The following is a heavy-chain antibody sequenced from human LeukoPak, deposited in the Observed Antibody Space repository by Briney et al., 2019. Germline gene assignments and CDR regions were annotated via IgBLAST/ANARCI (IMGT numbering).Heavy chain of an antibody. J-gene: IGHJ6*03. CDR1: GFTFSIYA. CDR3: ARDRGHMDV. CDR2: ISYDGSNK. Sequence: GRSLRLSCAASGFTFSIYAMFWVRQAPGKGLEWVAVISYDGSNKYYADSVKGRITIARDNSKNTLNLQMNSLRAEDTAVYYCARDRGHMDVWGKGTTVTISS. V-gene: IGHV3-30*04.